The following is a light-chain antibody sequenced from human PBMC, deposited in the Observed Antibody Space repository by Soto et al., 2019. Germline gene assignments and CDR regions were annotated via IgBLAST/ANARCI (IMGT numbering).Light chain of an antibody. Sequence: QSVLTQPPSASGTPGQRVTISCSGSSSNIGSDAVSWFQHLPGTAPKLLIYSNNQRPAGVPDRFSGSKSGTSASLAISGLQSKDAADYYCAAWDDSLNGPVFGGGTKLTVL. V-gene: IGLV1-44*01. CDR1: SSNIGSDA. CDR2: SNN. J-gene: IGLJ2*01. CDR3: AAWDDSLNGPV.